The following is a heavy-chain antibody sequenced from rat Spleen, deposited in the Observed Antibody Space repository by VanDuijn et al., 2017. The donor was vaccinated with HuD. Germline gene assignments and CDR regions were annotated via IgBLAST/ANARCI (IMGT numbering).Heavy chain of an antibody. V-gene: IGHV5-25*01. CDR3: ARHGRGKTTYYYVMDA. CDR2: ISTGGGHT. Sequence: EVQLMESDGGLVQPGRSMKLSCAASGFTFTNHYMAWVRQAPTKGLEWVASISTGGGHTYYRDSVKGRFTISRDNTKSTLYLQVDSLKSEDTATYYCARHGRGKTTYYYVMDAWGQGVSVTVSS. D-gene: IGHD4-5*01. J-gene: IGHJ4*01. CDR1: GFTFTNHY.